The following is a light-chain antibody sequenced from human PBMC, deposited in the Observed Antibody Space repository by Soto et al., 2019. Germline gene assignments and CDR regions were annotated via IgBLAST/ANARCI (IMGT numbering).Light chain of an antibody. J-gene: IGKJ2*01. Sequence: DIQMSQSPSSLSASVRDRVTITCRASQTTSRYLNWYQQKPGKAPKLLIFAASSLQSGVPSRFRCSGSGTDFTLTISSLQVEDFATYYCQQSYSTPYTFGQGTKLEIK. CDR3: QQSYSTPYT. CDR1: QTTSRY. CDR2: AAS. V-gene: IGKV1-39*01.